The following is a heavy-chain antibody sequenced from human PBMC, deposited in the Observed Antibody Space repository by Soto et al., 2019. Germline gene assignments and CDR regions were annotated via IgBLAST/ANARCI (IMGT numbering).Heavy chain of an antibody. CDR1: GGTFRSYA. CDR3: TREETGSGLSRENWFDP. D-gene: IGHD3-3*01. J-gene: IGHJ5*02. V-gene: IGHV1-69*01. CDR2: IIPMFGTA. Sequence: QVQLVQSGAEVKKPGSSVKVSCKASGGTFRSYAIIWARQAPGQGLEWMGGIIPMFGTARYAQKFQDRVTLTADESTSTAYMELRRLRSEDTAIYYCTREETGSGLSRENWFDPWGQGTLVTVSS.